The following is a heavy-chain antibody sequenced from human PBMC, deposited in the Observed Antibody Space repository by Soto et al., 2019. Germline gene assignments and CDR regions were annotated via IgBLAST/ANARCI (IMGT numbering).Heavy chain of an antibody. CDR3: ARAVYSSGWYYGY. Sequence: SETLSLTCTVSGGSISSSSYYWGWIRQPPGKGLEWIGSIYYSGSTYYNPSLKSRVTISVDTSKNQFSLKLSSVTAADTAVYYCARAVYSSGWYYGYWGQGTLVTVSS. CDR2: IYYSGST. CDR1: GGSISSSSYY. J-gene: IGHJ4*02. V-gene: IGHV4-39*01. D-gene: IGHD6-13*01.